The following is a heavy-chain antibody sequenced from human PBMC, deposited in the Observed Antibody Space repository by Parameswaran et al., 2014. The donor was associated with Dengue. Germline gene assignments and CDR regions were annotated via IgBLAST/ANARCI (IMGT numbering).Heavy chain of an antibody. CDR3: AKDVAYYGGNWFDP. Sequence: QAGGSLRLSCAASGFTFDDYAMHWVRQAPGKGLEWVSLISGDGGSTYYADSVKGRFTISRDNSKNSLYLQMNSLRTEDTALYYCAKDVAYYGGNWFDPWGQGTLVTVSS. J-gene: IGHJ5*02. CDR2: ISGDGGST. V-gene: IGHV3-43*02. CDR1: GFTFDDYA. D-gene: IGHD4-23*01.